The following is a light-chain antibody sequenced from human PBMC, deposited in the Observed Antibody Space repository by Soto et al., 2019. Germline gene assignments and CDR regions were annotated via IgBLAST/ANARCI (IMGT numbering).Light chain of an antibody. J-gene: IGLJ2*01. CDR3: ETWGSNTRV. Sequence: QSVLTQSSSASASLGSSVKLTCTLSSGHSSYIIAWHQQQPGKAPRYLMKLEGSGNYNKGSGVPDRFSGSSSGADRYLTISHLQSEDEADYYCETWGSNTRVFGGGTKLTVL. CDR2: LEGSGNY. CDR1: SGHSSYI. V-gene: IGLV4-60*03.